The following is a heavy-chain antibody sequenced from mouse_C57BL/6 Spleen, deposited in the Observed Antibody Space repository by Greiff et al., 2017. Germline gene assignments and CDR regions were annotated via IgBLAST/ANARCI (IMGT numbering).Heavy chain of an antibody. J-gene: IGHJ2*01. V-gene: IGHV1-69*01. CDR3: ARWGIVYFDY. CDR1: GYTFTSYW. CDR2: IDPSDSYT. D-gene: IGHD2-12*01. Sequence: VQLQQPGAELVMPGASVKLSCKASGYTFTSYWMHWVKQRPGQGLEWIGEIDPSDSYTNYNQKFKGKSTFTVDKSSSTAYMQLSSLTSEGSAVYYCARWGIVYFDYWGQGTTLTVSA.